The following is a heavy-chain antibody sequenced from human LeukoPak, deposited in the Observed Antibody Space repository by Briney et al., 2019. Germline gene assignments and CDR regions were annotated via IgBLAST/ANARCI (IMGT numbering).Heavy chain of an antibody. D-gene: IGHD3-22*01. Sequence: GGSLRLSCAASGFTFSSYAMSWVRQAPGKGLEWVSAISGSGGSTYYADSVKGRFTISRDNSKNTLYLQMNSLRAEDTAVYYCAKDEGGRRITMIVVVTQSLVAFDIWGQGTMVTVSS. CDR2: ISGSGGST. V-gene: IGHV3-23*01. J-gene: IGHJ3*02. CDR1: GFTFSSYA. CDR3: AKDEGGRRITMIVVVTQSLVAFDI.